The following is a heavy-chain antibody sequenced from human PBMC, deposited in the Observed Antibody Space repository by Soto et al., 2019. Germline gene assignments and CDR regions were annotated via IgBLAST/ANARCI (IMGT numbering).Heavy chain of an antibody. D-gene: IGHD3-10*01. CDR1: GGSISSSSYY. J-gene: IGHJ4*02. V-gene: IGHV4-39*01. CDR3: ARQVRGECNFDY. CDR2: MYYSGST. Sequence: SETLSLTCTVSGGSISSSSYYWGWIRQPPGKGLEWIGSMYYSGSTYYNPSLKSRVTISVDTSKNQFSLKLSSVTATDTAVYYCARQVRGECNFDYWGQGTLVTVS.